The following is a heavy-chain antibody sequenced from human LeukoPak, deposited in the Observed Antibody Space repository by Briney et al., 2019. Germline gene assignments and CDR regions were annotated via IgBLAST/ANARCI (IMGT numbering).Heavy chain of an antibody. J-gene: IGHJ6*03. CDR3: ARDLGWVVVVAATYYYYYYMDV. D-gene: IGHD2-15*01. CDR2: ISAYNGNT. CDR1: GYTFTSYG. Sequence: ASVKVSCKASGYTFTSYGISWVRQAPGQGLEWMGWISAYNGNTNYAQKLQGRVTMTTDTSTSTAYMELRSLRSDDTAVYYCARDLGWVVVVAATYYYYYYMDVWGKGTTVTVSS. V-gene: IGHV1-18*01.